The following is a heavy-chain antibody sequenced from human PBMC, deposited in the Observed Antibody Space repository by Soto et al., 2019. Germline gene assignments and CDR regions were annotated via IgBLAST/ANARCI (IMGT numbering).Heavy chain of an antibody. CDR3: AKGDYDYIWGSYPSYYFDY. CDR2: ISGSGGST. J-gene: IGHJ4*02. CDR1: GFTFSSYT. V-gene: IGHV3-23*01. Sequence: PGGSLRLSCAASGFTFSSYTMSWVRQAPGKGLEWVSAISGSGGSTYYADSVKGRFTISRDNSKNTLYLQMNSLRAEDTAVYYCAKGDYDYIWGSYPSYYFDYWGQGTLVTVSS. D-gene: IGHD3-16*02.